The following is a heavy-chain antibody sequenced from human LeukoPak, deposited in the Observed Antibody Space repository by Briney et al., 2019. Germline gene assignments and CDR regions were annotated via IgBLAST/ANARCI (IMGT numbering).Heavy chain of an antibody. Sequence: GSGPTLANPTQTHTLICTFSGFSLSSSGVGVGWIRQPPGKALVWLALIYWDDDKRYSPSLKSRLTSTKDTSKNQVVLTRTNMDPVDTASYYCAHRSMTHGLLGFDPWGQGTLVTVSS. CDR2: IYWDDDK. D-gene: IGHD6-19*01. CDR1: GFSLSSSGVG. V-gene: IGHV2-5*02. J-gene: IGHJ5*02. CDR3: AHRSMTHGLLGFDP.